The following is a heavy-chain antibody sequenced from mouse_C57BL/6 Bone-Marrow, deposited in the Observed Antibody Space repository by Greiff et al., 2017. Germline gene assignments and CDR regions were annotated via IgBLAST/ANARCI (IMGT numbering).Heavy chain of an antibody. D-gene: IGHD1-1*01. CDR2: IYPRSGNT. J-gene: IGHJ2*01. CDR3: ARGDYYGRNFDY. V-gene: IGHV1-81*01. Sequence: VKLVESGAELARPGASVKLSCKASGYTFTSYGISWVKQRTGQGLEWIGEIYPRSGNTYYNEKFKGKATLTADKSSSTAYMELRSLTSEDSAVYCCARGDYYGRNFDYWGQGTTLTVSS. CDR1: GYTFTSYG.